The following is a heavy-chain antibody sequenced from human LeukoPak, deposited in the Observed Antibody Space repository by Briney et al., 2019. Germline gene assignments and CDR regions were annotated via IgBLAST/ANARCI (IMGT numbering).Heavy chain of an antibody. CDR3: ARGYYDILTSDAFDI. Sequence: PSETLSLTCAVYGGSFSGYYWSWIRQPPGKGLEWIGEINHSGSTNYNPSLKSRVTISVDTSKNQFSLKLSSVTAADTAVYYCARGYYDILTSDAFDIWGQGTMVTVSS. V-gene: IGHV4-34*01. J-gene: IGHJ3*02. CDR2: INHSGST. CDR1: GGSFSGYY. D-gene: IGHD3-9*01.